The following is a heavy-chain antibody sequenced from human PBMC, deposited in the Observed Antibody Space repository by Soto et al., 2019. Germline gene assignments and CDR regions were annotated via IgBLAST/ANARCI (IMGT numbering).Heavy chain of an antibody. CDR2: MYHSGST. CDR3: ARVPAY. Sequence: SGNLSLTCAVSGGSISRGGYSWGWIWQPPGKGLEWIGYMYHSGSTYYNPSLKSRVTISIDRSKNQFSLKLSSVTAADTAVYYCARVPAYGGQGILVPVSS. D-gene: IGHD2-2*01. V-gene: IGHV4-30-2*01. CDR1: GGSISRGGYS. J-gene: IGHJ4*02.